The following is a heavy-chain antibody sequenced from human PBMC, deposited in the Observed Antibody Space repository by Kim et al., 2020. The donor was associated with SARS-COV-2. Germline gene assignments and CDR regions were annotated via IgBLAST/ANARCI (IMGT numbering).Heavy chain of an antibody. J-gene: IGHJ3*02. CDR3: TRDSPNIWEPLPDAFDI. V-gene: IGHV3-49*03. Sequence: GGSLRLSCTASGFIFGDYAMSWFRQAPGKGLEWVGFIRSKAYGGTTEYAASVKGRFTISRDDSKSIAYLQMNSLKTEDTAVYYCTRDSPNIWEPLPDAFDIWGQGTMVTVSS. CDR1: GFIFGDYA. CDR2: IRSKAYGGTT. D-gene: IGHD1-26*01.